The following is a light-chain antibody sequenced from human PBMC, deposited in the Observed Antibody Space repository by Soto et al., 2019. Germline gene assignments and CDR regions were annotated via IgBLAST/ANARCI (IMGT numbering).Light chain of an antibody. J-gene: IGKJ3*01. CDR1: QGISTY. CDR2: AAS. Sequence: IPLTQSPAFLSASIGDRVTITCRASQGISTYLAWYQQKPGKAPNLLIYAASSLQSGVPSRFSGSGSGTSFTLTITNLQPEDVATYYCQQRYSFPLTFGPGTKVDIK. V-gene: IGKV1-39*01. CDR3: QQRYSFPLT.